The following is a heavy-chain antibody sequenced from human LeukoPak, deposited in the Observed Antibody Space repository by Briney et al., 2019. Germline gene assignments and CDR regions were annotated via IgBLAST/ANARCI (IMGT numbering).Heavy chain of an antibody. CDR1: GGSISSRNW. D-gene: IGHD6-13*01. Sequence: SGTLSLTCAVSGGSISSRNWWSWVRQPPGKGLEWIGEIYHSGSTNYNPSLKSRVTISVDKSKNQFSLKLSSVTAADTAVYYCARVEAAAGGWFDPWGQGTLVTVSS. J-gene: IGHJ5*02. CDR2: IYHSGST. CDR3: ARVEAAAGGWFDP. V-gene: IGHV4-4*02.